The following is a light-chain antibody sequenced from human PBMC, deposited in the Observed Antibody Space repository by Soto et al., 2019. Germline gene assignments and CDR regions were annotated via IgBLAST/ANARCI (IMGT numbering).Light chain of an antibody. V-gene: IGKV1-5*01. J-gene: IGKJ1*01. CDR3: QHYNSYGT. CDR1: QSIDRW. CDR2: HAS. Sequence: DIQMTQSPSTLPASVGDRVTITCRASQSIDRWLAWYQQRPGKAPKILIYHASILETEVLSTFSSSGSGTEFTLTISSLQPDDFATYNDQHYNSYGTVGQGPKVDIK.